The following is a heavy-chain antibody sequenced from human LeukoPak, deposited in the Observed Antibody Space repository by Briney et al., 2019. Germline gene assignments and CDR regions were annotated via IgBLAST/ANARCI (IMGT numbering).Heavy chain of an antibody. CDR2: ITSSGGNT. CDR1: GFTFSSYA. J-gene: IGHJ4*02. D-gene: IGHD5-24*01. CDR3: AKLSDGYNYYFDY. Sequence: PGGSLRLSCAASGFTFSSYAMSWVRQAPRKGLEWVSGITSSGGNTYYADSVKGRFTISRDNSKNTLYLQMNSLRAEDTALYYCAKLSDGYNYYFDYWGQGTLVTVSS. V-gene: IGHV3-23*01.